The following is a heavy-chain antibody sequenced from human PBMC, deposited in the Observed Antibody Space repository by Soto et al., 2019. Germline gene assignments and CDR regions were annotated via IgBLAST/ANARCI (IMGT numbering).Heavy chain of an antibody. Sequence: SETLSLTCTVSGGSISSGNYYWSWIRQSPGKGLEWIGYIYSTGSSYYNPSLRSRVSMSVDTSKNQFSLTLSSVTAADTAVYFCMKAHESGDFLGMSVWGPGTTVTVSS. V-gene: IGHV4-30-4*02. D-gene: IGHD3-10*01. CDR3: MKAHESGDFLGMSV. CDR2: IYSTGSS. J-gene: IGHJ6*02. CDR1: GGSISSGNYY.